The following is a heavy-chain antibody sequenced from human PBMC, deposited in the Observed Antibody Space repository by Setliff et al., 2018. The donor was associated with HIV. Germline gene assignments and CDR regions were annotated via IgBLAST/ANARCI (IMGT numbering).Heavy chain of an antibody. CDR1: GFTFSDYW. D-gene: IGHD3-3*01. V-gene: IGHV3-23*01. CDR2: ISGSGDRT. Sequence: GGSLRLSCATSGFTFSDYWMDWVRQTPGKGLEWVSGISGSGDRTYYADSVKGRFTVSRDNSKNTLFLQMNNLRAEDTAIYFCAKDYTPTFWEYNWFDTWGQGTLVTVSS. CDR3: AKDYTPTFWEYNWFDT. J-gene: IGHJ5*02.